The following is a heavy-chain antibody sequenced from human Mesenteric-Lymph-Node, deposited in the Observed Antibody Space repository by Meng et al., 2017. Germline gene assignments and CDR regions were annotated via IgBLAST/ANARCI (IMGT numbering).Heavy chain of an antibody. D-gene: IGHD6-13*01. CDR3: ARDDPWGGSSWPYFDY. Sequence: SVKVSCKASGGTFSSFAISWVRQAPGQRLEWMGGIVPFFGAPNYAQNFQGRVTITTDESTSTAYMELSTLRSDDTAVYYCARDDPWGGSSWPYFDYWGQGTLVTVSS. V-gene: IGHV1-69*05. J-gene: IGHJ4*02. CDR1: GGTFSSFA. CDR2: IVPFFGAP.